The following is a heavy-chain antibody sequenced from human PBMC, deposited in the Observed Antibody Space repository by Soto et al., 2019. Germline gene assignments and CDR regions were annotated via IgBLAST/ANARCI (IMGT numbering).Heavy chain of an antibody. CDR3: AASYY. J-gene: IGHJ6*01. Sequence: QVQLQESGPRLVKPSETLSLTCTVSGGSISHFYWSWIRQSPGKGLEWLGYIYDSGSTSYNPSLRSRVTMSKDTSKTQFSLNLSSVTAADTAVYFCAASYY. CDR2: IYDSGST. V-gene: IGHV4-59*01. CDR1: GGSISHFY.